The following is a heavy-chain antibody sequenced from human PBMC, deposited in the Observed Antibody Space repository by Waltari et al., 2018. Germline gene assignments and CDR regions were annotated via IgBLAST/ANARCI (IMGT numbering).Heavy chain of an antibody. V-gene: IGHV4-59*01. CDR2: IYYSGST. CDR1: GGPISSYY. CDR3: ARDQNYDSSGYYYGGAGFDY. D-gene: IGHD3-22*01. Sequence: QVQLQESGPGLVKPSETLSLTGTVSGGPISSYYWSWNRQPPGRGLEWIGYIYYSGSTNYNPSLKSRVTISVDTSKNQFSLKLSSVTAADTAVYYCARDQNYDSSGYYYGGAGFDYWGQGTLVTVSS. J-gene: IGHJ4*02.